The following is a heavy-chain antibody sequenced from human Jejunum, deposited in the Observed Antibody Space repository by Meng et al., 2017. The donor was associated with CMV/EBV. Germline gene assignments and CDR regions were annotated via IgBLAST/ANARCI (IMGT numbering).Heavy chain of an antibody. V-gene: IGHV3-74*01. CDR2: INNDGRQT. J-gene: IGHJ5*02. D-gene: IGHD6-19*01. CDR3: ARGFAVLGNPNWFDP. Sequence: SGFTFRRYWTHWVRQAPGKEPVWVSCINNDGRQTNYADSVKGRFTISRDNAKNTVFLQTNSLRAEDTAVYYCARGFAVLGNPNWFDPWGQGTLVTVSS. CDR1: GFTFRRYW.